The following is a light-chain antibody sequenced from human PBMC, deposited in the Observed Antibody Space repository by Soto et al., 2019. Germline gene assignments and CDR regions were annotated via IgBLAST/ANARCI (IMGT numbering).Light chain of an antibody. Sequence: DIQMTQSPSSLSASVGDRVTITCRASQSIVTYLNWYLQKPGKAPKLLIYAASNLQSGVPSRFSGSGSGTEFTLTISSLQSEDFAVYYCQQYNNWPQTFGQGTKVDI. V-gene: IGKV1-39*01. CDR3: QQYNNWPQT. CDR2: AAS. CDR1: QSIVTY. J-gene: IGKJ1*01.